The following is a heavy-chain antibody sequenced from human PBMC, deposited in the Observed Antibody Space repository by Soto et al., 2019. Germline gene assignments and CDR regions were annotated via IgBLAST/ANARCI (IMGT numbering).Heavy chain of an antibody. V-gene: IGHV2-5*02. CDR3: AHLIVGPPSNVFDV. CDR2: IYWDGEK. Sequence: QITLKESGPALVKPTQTLTLTCTFSGFSLSTSGVGVGWIRQPPGKALEWLALIYWDGEKRYSPSQKSRLAITTDTSKAQVVLTTANFVPVDTATSFCAHLIVGPPSNVFDVRGQGTMVAV. J-gene: IGHJ3*01. CDR1: GFSLSTSGVG. D-gene: IGHD2-21*01.